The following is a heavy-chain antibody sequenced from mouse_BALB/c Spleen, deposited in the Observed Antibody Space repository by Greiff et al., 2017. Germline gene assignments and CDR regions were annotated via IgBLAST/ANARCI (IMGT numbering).Heavy chain of an antibody. CDR2: ISDGGSYT. CDR1: GFTFSDYY. Sequence: EVQLVESGGGLVKPGGSLKLSCAASGFTFSDYYMYWVRQTPEKRLEWVATISDGGSYTYYPDSVKGRFTISRDNAKNNLYLQMSSLKSEDTAMYYCARGIYYDYDEVFAYWGQGTLVTVSA. J-gene: IGHJ3*01. D-gene: IGHD2-4*01. V-gene: IGHV5-4*02. CDR3: ARGIYYDYDEVFAY.